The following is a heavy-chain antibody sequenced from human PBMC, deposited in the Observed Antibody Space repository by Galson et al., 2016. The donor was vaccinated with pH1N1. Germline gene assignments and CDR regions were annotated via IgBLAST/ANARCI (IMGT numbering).Heavy chain of an antibody. J-gene: IGHJ5*02. CDR1: GGSFSDSA. CDR3: ARVVGNDFRGWFDP. Sequence: SVKVSCKASGGSFSDSAISWVRQAPGQGLEWMGKIIPLFGSSDYAQKFQGRLTLTTDEATSTAYMELSSLTPAETAVYFCARVVGNDFRGWFDPWGQGTLVTVSS. D-gene: IGHD3-3*01. CDR2: IIPLFGSS. V-gene: IGHV1-69*05.